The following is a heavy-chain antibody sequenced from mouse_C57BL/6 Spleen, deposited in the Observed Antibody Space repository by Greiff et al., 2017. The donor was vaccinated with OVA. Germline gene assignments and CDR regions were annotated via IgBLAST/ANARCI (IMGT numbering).Heavy chain of an antibody. CDR1: GFSLTSYG. V-gene: IGHV2-2*01. CDR3: ASYYYGSSHFAY. Sequence: VKLMESGPGLVQPSQSLSITCTVSGFSLTSYGVHWVRQSPGKGLEWLGVIWSGGSTDYNAAFISRLSISKDNSKSQVFFKMNSLQADDTAIYYCASYYYGSSHFAYWGQGTLVTVSA. CDR2: IWSGGST. J-gene: IGHJ3*01. D-gene: IGHD1-1*01.